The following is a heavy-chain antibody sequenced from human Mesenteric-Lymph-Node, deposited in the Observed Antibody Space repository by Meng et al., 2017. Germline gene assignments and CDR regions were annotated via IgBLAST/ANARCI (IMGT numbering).Heavy chain of an antibody. CDR3: TRNERSLEWLLPCAMDV. Sequence: GGSLRLSCKASGFNFGDYAMNWVRQAPGKGLEWVGFIRMKTYGGTTEYAASLKGRFTISRDDSRSIAYLQMNSLKTEDTAVYYCTRNERSLEWLLPCAMDVWGQGTTVTVSS. D-gene: IGHD3-3*01. V-gene: IGHV3-49*04. CDR1: GFNFGDYA. J-gene: IGHJ6*02. CDR2: IRMKTYGGTT.